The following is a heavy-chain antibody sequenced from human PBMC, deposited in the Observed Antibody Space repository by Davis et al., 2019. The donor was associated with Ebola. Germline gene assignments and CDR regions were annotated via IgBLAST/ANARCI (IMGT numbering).Heavy chain of an antibody. CDR1: GSTFSGSA. J-gene: IGHJ4*02. D-gene: IGHD4-11*01. CDR3: THSMTTSDY. CDR2: IRSKANSYAT. Sequence: GGSLRLSCAASGSTFSGSAMHWVRQASGKGLEWVGRIRSKANSYATAYAASVKGRFTISRDDSKNTAYLQMNSLKTEDTAVYYCTHSMTTSDYWGQGTLVTVSS. V-gene: IGHV3-73*01.